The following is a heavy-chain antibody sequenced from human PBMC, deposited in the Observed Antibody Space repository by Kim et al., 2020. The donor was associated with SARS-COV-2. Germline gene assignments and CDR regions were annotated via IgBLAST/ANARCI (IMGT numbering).Heavy chain of an antibody. CDR2: ISYDGSNK. D-gene: IGHD3-22*01. CDR1: GFTFSSYA. J-gene: IGHJ4*01. V-gene: IGHV3-30*04. CDR3: AREPYDYYDSSGYFDY. Sequence: GGSLRLSCAASGFTFSSYAMHWVRQAPGKGLEWVAVISYDGSNKYYADSVKGRFTISRDNSKNTLYLQMNSLRAEDTAVYYCAREPYDYYDSSGYFDYWG.